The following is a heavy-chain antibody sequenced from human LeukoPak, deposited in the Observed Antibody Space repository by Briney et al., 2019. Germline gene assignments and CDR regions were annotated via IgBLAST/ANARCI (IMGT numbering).Heavy chain of an antibody. CDR1: GYTFTSYD. Sequence: ASVKVSCKASGYTFTSYDINWVRQATGQGLEWMGWMNPNSGNTGYAQKFQGRVTMTRDTSISTAYMELSRLRSDDTAVYYCARVTYYYDSSGYYYGMDVWGQGTTVTVSS. CDR2: MNPNSGNT. J-gene: IGHJ6*02. V-gene: IGHV1-8*01. CDR3: ARVTYYYDSSGYYYGMDV. D-gene: IGHD3-22*01.